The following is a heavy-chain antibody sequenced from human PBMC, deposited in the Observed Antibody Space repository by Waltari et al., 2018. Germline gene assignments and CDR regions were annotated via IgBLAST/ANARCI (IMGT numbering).Heavy chain of an antibody. CDR1: GGSISSSSYY. CDR3: ARGVDTAMVTPFDY. V-gene: IGHV4-39*01. D-gene: IGHD5-18*01. Sequence: QLQLQESGPGLVKPSETLSLTCTVSGGSISSSSYYWGWIRQPPGKGLEWIGSIYYSGSTYYNPSLKSRVTISVDTSKNQFSLKLSSVTAADTAVYYCARGVDTAMVTPFDYWGQGTLVTVSS. J-gene: IGHJ4*02. CDR2: IYYSGST.